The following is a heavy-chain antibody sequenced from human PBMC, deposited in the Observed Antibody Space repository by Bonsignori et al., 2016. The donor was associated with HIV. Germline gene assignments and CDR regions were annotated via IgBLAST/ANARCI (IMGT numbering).Heavy chain of an antibody. J-gene: IGHJ4*02. Sequence: VRQMPGKGLEWMGIIYPGDSDTRYSPSFQGQVTISADKSISTAYLQWSSLKASDTAMYYCASTLDYYDSSGYRYWGQGTLVTVSS. CDR3: ASTLDYYDSSGYRY. V-gene: IGHV5-51*01. D-gene: IGHD3-22*01. CDR2: IYPGDSDT.